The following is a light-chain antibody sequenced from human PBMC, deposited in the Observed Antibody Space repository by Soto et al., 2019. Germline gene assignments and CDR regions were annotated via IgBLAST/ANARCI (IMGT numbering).Light chain of an antibody. CDR1: SSDVGGYNY. CDR2: EVS. V-gene: IGLV2-14*01. CDR3: SSYTSSSTLFV. Sequence: QPASVSGSPGQSITISCTGTSSDVGGYNYVSWYQQHPGKAPKLMIYEVSNRPSGVSNRFSGSKSGNTASLTISGLQAEDEADYYCSSYTSSSTLFVFGTGTKVTVL. J-gene: IGLJ1*01.